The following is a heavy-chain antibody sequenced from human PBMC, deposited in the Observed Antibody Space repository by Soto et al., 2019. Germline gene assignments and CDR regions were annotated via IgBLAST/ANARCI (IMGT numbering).Heavy chain of an antibody. V-gene: IGHV1-18*01. Sequence: GASVKVSCKDPCYTFSRYGISLFRHYKGQGLEWMGWISGYNGDTKYAQKVQGRVTMTIDTSTYTAYMELRSLTSDDTAIYYCAKNGQPPYYYYGMDVWGQGTTVTVS. J-gene: IGHJ6*02. CDR1: CYTFSRYG. CDR2: ISGYNGDT. D-gene: IGHD2-8*01. CDR3: AKNGQPPYYYYGMDV.